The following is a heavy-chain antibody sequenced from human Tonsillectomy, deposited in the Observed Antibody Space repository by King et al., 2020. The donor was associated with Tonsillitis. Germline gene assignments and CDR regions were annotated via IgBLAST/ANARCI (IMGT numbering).Heavy chain of an antibody. D-gene: IGHD6-19*01. CDR3: ARDGWNSGWSFFDV. Sequence: VQLVESGGGVVQPGRSLRLSCAVSGRPISGYAFHWVRQAPGKGLDWVAVISYDGNDGYADSAQGRFTISRDDSKNTLYLQMDSLRAEDTAVYYCARDGWNSGWSFFDVWGQGTLVIVSS. J-gene: IGHJ4*02. CDR2: ISYDGND. V-gene: IGHV3-30-3*01. CDR1: GRPISGYA.